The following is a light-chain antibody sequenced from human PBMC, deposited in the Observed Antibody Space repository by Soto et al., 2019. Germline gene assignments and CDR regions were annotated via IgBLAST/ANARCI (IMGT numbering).Light chain of an antibody. CDR1: QSISSW. J-gene: IGKJ1*01. V-gene: IGKV1-5*01. CDR3: QQYNTRT. CDR2: DAS. Sequence: DIQMTQSPSTLSASVGDRVTITCRASQSISSWVAWYQQKPGKAPKLLIYDASSLESGVPSRFSGSGSGTEFTLTIRSLQPDDFATYYCQQYNTRTFGQGNKVEIK.